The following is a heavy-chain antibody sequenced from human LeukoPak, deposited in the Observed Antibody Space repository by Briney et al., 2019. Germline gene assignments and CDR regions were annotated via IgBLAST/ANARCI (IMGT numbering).Heavy chain of an antibody. CDR3: ASPTNFWSGYNTRHYYYYGMDV. Sequence: GASVKVSCKASGYTFTGYYMHWVRQAPGQGLEWMGWINPNSGGTNYAQKFQGRVTMTRDTSISTAYMELSRLRSDDTAVYYCASPTNFWSGYNTRHYYYYGMDVWSQGTTVTVSS. D-gene: IGHD3-3*01. CDR1: GYTFTGYY. J-gene: IGHJ6*02. CDR2: INPNSGGT. V-gene: IGHV1-2*02.